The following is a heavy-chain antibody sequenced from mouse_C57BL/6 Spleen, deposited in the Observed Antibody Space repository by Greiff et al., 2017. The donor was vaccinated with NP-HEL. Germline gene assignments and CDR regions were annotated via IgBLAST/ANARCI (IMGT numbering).Heavy chain of an antibody. CDR3: VRHGLYDYGDAMDY. D-gene: IGHD2-4*01. CDR2: IRSKSNNYAT. V-gene: IGHV10-1*01. Sequence: EVQVVESGGGLVQPKGSLKLSCAASGFSFNTYAMNWVRQAPGKGLEWVARIRSKSNNYATYYADSVKDRFTISRDDSESMLYLQMNNLKTEDTAMYYCVRHGLYDYGDAMDYWGQGTSVTVSS. J-gene: IGHJ4*01. CDR1: GFSFNTYA.